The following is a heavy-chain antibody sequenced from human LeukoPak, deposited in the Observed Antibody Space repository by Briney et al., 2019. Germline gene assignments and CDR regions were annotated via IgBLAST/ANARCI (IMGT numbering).Heavy chain of an antibody. Sequence: SETLSLTCAVYGGSFSGYYWSWIRQPPGKGLEWIGEINQSGSTNYNPSLKSRVTISVDTSKNQFSLKLSSVTAADTAVYYCARDTGYSSGWYPVNAFDIWGQGTMVTVSS. V-gene: IGHV4-34*01. J-gene: IGHJ3*02. CDR1: GGSFSGYY. CDR2: INQSGST. CDR3: ARDTGYSSGWYPVNAFDI. D-gene: IGHD6-19*01.